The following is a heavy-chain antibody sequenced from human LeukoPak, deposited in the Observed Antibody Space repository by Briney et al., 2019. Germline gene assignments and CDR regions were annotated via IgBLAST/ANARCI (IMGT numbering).Heavy chain of an antibody. D-gene: IGHD1-14*01. V-gene: IGHV1-46*01. CDR1: GYSFTSNY. Sequence: GASVKVSCKASGYSFTSNYIHWVRQAPGQGLEWMGMIYPRDGSTSYAQKFQGRVTITADESTSTAYMELSSLRSEDTAVYYCASGANQYNWFDPWGQGTLVTVSS. CDR2: IYPRDGST. CDR3: ASGANQYNWFDP. J-gene: IGHJ5*02.